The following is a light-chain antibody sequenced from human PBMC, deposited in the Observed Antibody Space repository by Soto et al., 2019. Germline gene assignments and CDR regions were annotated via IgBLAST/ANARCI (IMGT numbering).Light chain of an antibody. CDR3: QQRSNWPPIT. Sequence: EIVLTQSPATLSLSPGERATLSCRASQSFSSYLAWYQQNPGQAPRLLIYDASNRATGIPARFSGSGSGTAFTLTISSLEPEDFAVYYCQQRSNWPPITFGQGTRLEIK. J-gene: IGKJ5*01. V-gene: IGKV3-11*01. CDR1: QSFSSY. CDR2: DAS.